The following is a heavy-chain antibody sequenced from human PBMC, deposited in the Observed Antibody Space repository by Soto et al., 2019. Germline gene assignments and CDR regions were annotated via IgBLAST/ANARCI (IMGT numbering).Heavy chain of an antibody. CDR1: GYTFTSYG. Sequence: GASVKVSCKASGYTFTSYGISWVRQAPGQGLEWMGWISAYNGNTNYAQKLQGRVTMTTDTSTSTAYMELRSLRSDDTAVYYCARGMEDIVVVVAALNAFDIWGQGTMVTVSS. D-gene: IGHD2-15*01. CDR3: ARGMEDIVVVVAALNAFDI. J-gene: IGHJ3*02. CDR2: ISAYNGNT. V-gene: IGHV1-18*01.